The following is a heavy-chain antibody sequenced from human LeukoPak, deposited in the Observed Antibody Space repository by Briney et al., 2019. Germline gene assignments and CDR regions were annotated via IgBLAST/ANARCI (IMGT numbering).Heavy chain of an antibody. CDR3: ARVLRQLGYYFDY. J-gene: IGHJ4*02. CDR2: ISAYNGNT. Sequence: ASVKVSCKASGYTFTSYDINWVRQATGQGLEWMGWISAYNGNTNYAQKLQGRVTMTTDTSTSTAYMELRSLRSDDTAVYYCARVLRQLGYYFDYWGQGTLVTVSS. V-gene: IGHV1-18*01. CDR1: GYTFTSYD. D-gene: IGHD3-16*01.